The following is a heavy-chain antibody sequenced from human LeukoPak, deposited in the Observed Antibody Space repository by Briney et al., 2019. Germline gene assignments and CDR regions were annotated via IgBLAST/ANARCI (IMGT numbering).Heavy chain of an antibody. CDR1: GFTVSSNY. J-gene: IGHJ3*02. D-gene: IGHD3-22*01. V-gene: IGHV3-53*01. CDR2: IYSGGST. Sequence: QPGGSLRLSCAASGFTVSSNYMSWVRQAPGKGLEWVSVIYSGGSTYYADSVKGRFTISRDNSKSTLYLQMNSLRAEDTAVYYCARDSRNYYDSSGYYPFDWADAFDIWGQGTMVTVSS. CDR3: ARDSRNYYDSSGYYPFDWADAFDI.